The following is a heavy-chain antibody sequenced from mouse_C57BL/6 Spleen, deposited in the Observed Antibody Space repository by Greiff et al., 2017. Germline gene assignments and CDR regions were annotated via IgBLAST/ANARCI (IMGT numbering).Heavy chain of an antibody. CDR1: GFTFSSYA. CDR3: ASNGNFSFDY. CDR2: ISDGGSYT. V-gene: IGHV5-4*03. Sequence: EVKVVESGGGLVKPGGSLKLSCAASGFTFSSYAMSWVRQTPEKRLEWVATISDGGSYTYYPDNVKGRFTISRDNAKNNLYLQMSHLKSEDTAMYYCASNGNFSFDYWGQGTTLTVSS. J-gene: IGHJ2*01. D-gene: IGHD2-1*01.